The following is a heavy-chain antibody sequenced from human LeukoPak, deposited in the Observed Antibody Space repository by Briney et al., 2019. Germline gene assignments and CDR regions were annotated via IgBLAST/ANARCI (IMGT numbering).Heavy chain of an antibody. V-gene: IGHV1-8*02. D-gene: IGHD1-26*01. Sequence: ASVKVSCRASGYTFAGYQIHWVRQAPGQGLEWMGWMNPNSGNTGYAQKFQGRVTMTRNTSISTAYMELSSLRSEDTAVYYCARASAQWEPSDYWGQGTLVTVSS. CDR3: ARASAQWEPSDY. CDR2: MNPNSGNT. J-gene: IGHJ4*02. CDR1: GYTFAGYQ.